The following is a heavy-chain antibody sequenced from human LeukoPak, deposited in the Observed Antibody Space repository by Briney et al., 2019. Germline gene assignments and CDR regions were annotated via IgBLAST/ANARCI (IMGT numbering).Heavy chain of an antibody. Sequence: GASVKVSCKASGYSFTNYGISWVRQAPGQGLEWMGWISAYNGKTSYAQKLQGRVTMTTDTSTSTAYMELRSLRSDDTAVYYCAIVHSGVISVVLRDDDAFDMWGQGTMVTVSS. CDR3: AIVHSGVISVVLRDDDAFDM. D-gene: IGHD3-10*01. V-gene: IGHV1-18*01. CDR1: GYSFTNYG. J-gene: IGHJ3*02. CDR2: ISAYNGKT.